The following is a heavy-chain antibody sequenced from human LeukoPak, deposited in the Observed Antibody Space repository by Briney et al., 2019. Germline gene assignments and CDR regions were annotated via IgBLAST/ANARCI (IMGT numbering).Heavy chain of an antibody. CDR3: ARGDRDGYNYGYFDY. Sequence: ATVKVSCKTSGYTFTYYYIHWVRQAPGQGLEWMGWINPNSGGTNYEQKFQGRVTMTRDTSISTAYMDLSRLRSDDTAVCYCARGDRDGYNYGYFDYWGQGTLVTVSS. CDR2: INPNSGGT. CDR1: GYTFTYYY. J-gene: IGHJ4*02. D-gene: IGHD5-24*01. V-gene: IGHV1-2*02.